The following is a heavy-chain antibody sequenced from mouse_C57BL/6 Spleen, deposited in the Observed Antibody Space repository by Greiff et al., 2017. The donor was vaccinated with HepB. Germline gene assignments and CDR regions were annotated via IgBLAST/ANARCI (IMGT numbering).Heavy chain of an antibody. Sequence: EVQLVESGPGLVKPSQSLSLTCSVTGYSITSGYYWNWIRQFPGNKLEWMGYISYDGSNNYNPSLKNRISITRDTSKNQFFLKLNSVTTEDTATYYCARERDYSNPWFAYWGQGTLVTVSA. D-gene: IGHD2-5*01. CDR1: GYSITSGYY. CDR2: ISYDGSN. CDR3: ARERDYSNPWFAY. J-gene: IGHJ3*01. V-gene: IGHV3-6*01.